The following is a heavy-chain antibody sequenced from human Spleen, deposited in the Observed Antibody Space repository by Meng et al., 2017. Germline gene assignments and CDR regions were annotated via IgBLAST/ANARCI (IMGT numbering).Heavy chain of an antibody. CDR2: MNPNSGNT. CDR3: ARDDPYSSSWFAFDI. Sequence: ASVKVSCKASGYTFTSYDINWVRQATGQGLEWMGWMNPNSGNTGYAQKFQGRVTMTTDTSTSTAYMDLRSLRSDDTAVYYCARDDPYSSSWFAFDIWGQGTVVTVSS. V-gene: IGHV1-8*02. CDR1: GYTFTSYD. J-gene: IGHJ3*02. D-gene: IGHD6-13*01.